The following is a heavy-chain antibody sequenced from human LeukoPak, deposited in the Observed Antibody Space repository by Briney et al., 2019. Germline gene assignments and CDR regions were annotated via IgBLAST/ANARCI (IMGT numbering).Heavy chain of an antibody. Sequence: GGSLRLSCAASGFTFSSYGMHWVRQAPGKGLEWVANIKQDGSEKYYVDSVKGRFTISRDNAKNSLYLQMNSLRAEDTAVYYCARRTSQQLERRFAVDYYYYMDVWGKGTTVTVSS. J-gene: IGHJ6*03. CDR3: ARRTSQQLERRFAVDYYYYMDV. CDR1: GFTFSSYG. CDR2: IKQDGSEK. V-gene: IGHV3-7*01. D-gene: IGHD1-1*01.